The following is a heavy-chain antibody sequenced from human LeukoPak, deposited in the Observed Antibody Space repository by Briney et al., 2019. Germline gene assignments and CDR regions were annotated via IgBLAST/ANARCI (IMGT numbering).Heavy chain of an antibody. V-gene: IGHV1-46*01. J-gene: IGHJ4*02. CDR1: GYTFTSYY. CDR2: INPSGGST. D-gene: IGHD3-22*01. CDR3: ARDHYYYDSSGYYHKEYYFDY. Sequence: ASVTVSCKASGYTFTSYYMHWVRQAPGQGLEWMGIINPSGGSTSYAQKFQGRVTMTRDTSTSTVYMELSSLRSEDTAVYYCARDHYYYDSSGYYHKEYYFDYWGQGTLVTISS.